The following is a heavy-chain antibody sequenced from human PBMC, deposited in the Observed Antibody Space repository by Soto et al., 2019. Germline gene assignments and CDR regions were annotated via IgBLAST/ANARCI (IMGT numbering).Heavy chain of an antibody. Sequence: SETLSLTCAVYGGSLSGNYWGWIRQPPGKGLEWIGETHHSGSTAYNPPLKSRVTISVDTSRNQFSLKLNSVTAAGTAVYYCARTTAAIHLNYWSQGTLVTVSS. CDR2: THHSGST. CDR3: ARTTAAIHLNY. V-gene: IGHV4-34*01. CDR1: GGSLSGNY. J-gene: IGHJ4*02. D-gene: IGHD2-21*02.